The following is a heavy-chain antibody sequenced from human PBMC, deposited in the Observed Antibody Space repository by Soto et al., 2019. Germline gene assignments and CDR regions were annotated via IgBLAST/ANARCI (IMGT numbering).Heavy chain of an antibody. D-gene: IGHD5-18*01. V-gene: IGHV3-9*01. CDR1: GFTFDDYA. Sequence: GGSLRLSCAASGFTFDDYAMHWVRQAPGKGLEWVSGISWNSGSIGYADSVKGRFTISRDNAKNSLYLQMNSLRAEDTALYYCAKAPYGYGYAYYYYYMDVWGKGTTVTVSS. J-gene: IGHJ6*03. CDR3: AKAPYGYGYAYYYYYMDV. CDR2: ISWNSGSI.